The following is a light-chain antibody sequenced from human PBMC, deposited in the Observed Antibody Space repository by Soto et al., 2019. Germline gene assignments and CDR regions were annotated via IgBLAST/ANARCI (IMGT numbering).Light chain of an antibody. Sequence: IQLTQSPSSLSASVGDRVTITCRASQGISSYLAWYQQKPGKAPKLLIYAASTLQSGVPSRFSGSGSGTDFTLTISSLQPEDFAVYYCQQRSNWPLTFGGGTKVEIK. CDR3: QQRSNWPLT. J-gene: IGKJ4*01. CDR2: AAS. V-gene: IGKV1-9*01. CDR1: QGISSY.